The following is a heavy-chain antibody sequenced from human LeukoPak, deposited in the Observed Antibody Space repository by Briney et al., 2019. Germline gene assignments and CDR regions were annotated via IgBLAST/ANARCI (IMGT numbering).Heavy chain of an antibody. CDR2: ISSSSYI. CDR1: GFTFSSYS. CDR3: ARDYGNPRHFDY. D-gene: IGHD4-11*01. J-gene: IGHJ4*02. V-gene: IGHV3-21*01. Sequence: TGGPLRLSCAASGFTFSSYSMNWVRQAPGKGLEWVSSISSSSYIYYADSVKGRFTISRDNAKNSLYLQMNSLRAEDTAVYYCARDYGNPRHFDYWGQGTLVTVSS.